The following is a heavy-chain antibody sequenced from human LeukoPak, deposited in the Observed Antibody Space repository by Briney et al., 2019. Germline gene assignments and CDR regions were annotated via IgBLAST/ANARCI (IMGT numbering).Heavy chain of an antibody. CDR2: ITSSGSRI. CDR1: GFSYSSYS. CDR3: VRDPEALDY. V-gene: IGHV3-48*02. Sequence: QPGGSLRLFCAASGFSYSSYSMNWVRQAPGKGLEWVSYITSSGSRIYYADSVKGRFTISRDNGKNSLYLQMNSLRDEDTAVYYCVRDPEALDYWGQGTPVTVS. J-gene: IGHJ4*02.